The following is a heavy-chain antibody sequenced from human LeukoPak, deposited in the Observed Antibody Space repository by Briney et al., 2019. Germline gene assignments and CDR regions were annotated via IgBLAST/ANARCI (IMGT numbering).Heavy chain of an antibody. CDR3: AREGYDSSGYGY. J-gene: IGHJ4*02. Sequence: ASVKVSCKASGYTFTGYYIHWVRQAPGQGLEWMGWINPNSGGTNYAQKFQGGVTMTRDTSISTAYMELSRLRSDDTAVYYCAREGYDSSGYGYWGQGTLVTVSS. CDR2: INPNSGGT. D-gene: IGHD3-22*01. V-gene: IGHV1-2*02. CDR1: GYTFTGYY.